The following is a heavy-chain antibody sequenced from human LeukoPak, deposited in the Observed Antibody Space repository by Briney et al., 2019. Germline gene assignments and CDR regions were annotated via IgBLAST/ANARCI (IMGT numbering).Heavy chain of an antibody. CDR3: AKSLVRWAFDY. CDR1: GFTFRNYD. Sequence: GGSLRLSCAASGFTFRNYDMSWVRQAPGKGLEWVSSLTTDGGSTEYADSVKGRFTISRDNSKNTLYLQMNSLRAEDTALYYCAKSLVRWAFDYWGRGTLVTVSS. J-gene: IGHJ4*02. V-gene: IGHV3-23*01. D-gene: IGHD1-26*01. CDR2: LTTDGGST.